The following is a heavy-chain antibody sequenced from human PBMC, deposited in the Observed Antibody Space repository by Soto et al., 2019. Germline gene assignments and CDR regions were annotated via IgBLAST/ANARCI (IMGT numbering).Heavy chain of an antibody. J-gene: IGHJ3*02. Sequence: GGSLRLSCAPSGFTFGSYATSWGRPAPDKGLEWVAAIFSVGSKTYYADSVEGRFTIPRDNSPNTLYLQMNSLRAADTAVSFCVRDYYDTSGYPNTFDMWGQGTMVTVSS. CDR3: VRDYYDTSGYPNTFDM. CDR1: GFTFGSYA. CDR2: IFSVGSKT. V-gene: IGHV3-30*04. D-gene: IGHD3-22*01.